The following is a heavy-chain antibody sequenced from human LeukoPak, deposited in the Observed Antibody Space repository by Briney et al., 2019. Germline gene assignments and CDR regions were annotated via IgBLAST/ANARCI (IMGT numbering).Heavy chain of an antibody. CDR2: ISPSGSTI. CDR1: GFTFSSYE. CDR3: ARDSRKTYYSGSGGRMAFDY. Sequence: PGGSLRLSCAASGFTFSSYEMNWVRQAPGKGLEWVSYISPSGSTIYYADSVKGRFTISRDNAKNSLYLQMNSLRVEDTAVYYCARDSRKTYYSGSGGRMAFDYWGQGTLVTVSS. J-gene: IGHJ4*02. V-gene: IGHV3-48*03. D-gene: IGHD3-10*01.